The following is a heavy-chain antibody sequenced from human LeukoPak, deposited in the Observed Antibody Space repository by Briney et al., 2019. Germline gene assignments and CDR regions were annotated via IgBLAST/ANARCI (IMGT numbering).Heavy chain of an antibody. CDR1: GFIFSDYT. CDR3: AKGSYSGDCYNDY. J-gene: IGHJ4*02. V-gene: IGHV3-23*01. CDR2: ISGSGGDT. D-gene: IGHD2-21*02. Sequence: TGGSLRLSCAASGFIFSDYTMTWVRQAPGKGLEWVSSISGSGGDTYYADSAKGRFTISRDNSKNTLYVQMNSLGAEDTAVYYCAKGSYSGDCYNDYWGQGTLVTVSS.